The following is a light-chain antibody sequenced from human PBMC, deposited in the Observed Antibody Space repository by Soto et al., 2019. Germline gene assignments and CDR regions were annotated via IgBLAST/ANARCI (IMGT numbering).Light chain of an antibody. Sequence: QAVVTQSPSASAYLGSSVKLTCTLRSGHSSYAIAWHQQQPEKGPRYLMKVNSDGSHSKGDGIPDRYSGSSSGTERYLTISSLQYEDEDDYYCQTWGTGIVVFGGGTQLTVL. J-gene: IGLJ2*01. CDR3: QTWGTGIVV. CDR2: VNSDGSH. CDR1: SGHSSYA. V-gene: IGLV4-69*01.